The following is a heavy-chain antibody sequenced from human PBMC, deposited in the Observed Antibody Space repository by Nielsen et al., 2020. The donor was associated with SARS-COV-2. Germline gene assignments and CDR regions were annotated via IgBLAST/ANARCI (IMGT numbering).Heavy chain of an antibody. V-gene: IGHV7-4-1*02. CDR1: GYSFNMYT. CDR2: ISTKTGDP. J-gene: IGHJ4*02. D-gene: IGHD2-2*01. CDR3: ARKTCGSTSCPFGY. Sequence: ASVKVSCKASGYSFNMYTMNWVRQAPGQGLEWMGWISTKTGDPTYAQGFSGRFVFSVDTSVTTAYLQISSLEAEDTAVYYCARKTCGSTSCPFGYWGQGTLVTVSS.